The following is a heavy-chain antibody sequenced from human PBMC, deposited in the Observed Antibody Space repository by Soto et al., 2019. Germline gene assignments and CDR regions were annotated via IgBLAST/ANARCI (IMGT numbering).Heavy chain of an antibody. CDR1: GGTFSSYA. V-gene: IGHV1-69*06. Sequence: SVKVSCKTTGGTFSSYAINWVRQAPGQGLEWMGGIVPLFRTTNYAQKFQGRVTITADTSTYTVYMELSELRSGDTAVYYCARGGYSSTWSNLLDRSGLDVWGQGTTVTVSS. D-gene: IGHD6-13*01. CDR2: IVPLFRTT. J-gene: IGHJ6*02. CDR3: ARGGYSSTWSNLLDRSGLDV.